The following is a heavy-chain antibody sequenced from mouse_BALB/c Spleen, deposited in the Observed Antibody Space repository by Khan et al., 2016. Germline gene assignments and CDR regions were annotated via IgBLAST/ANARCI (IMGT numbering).Heavy chain of an antibody. J-gene: IGHJ3*01. CDR3: ARYGTGTWCAY. CDR2: INTNTGEP. CDR1: GYTLTNYG. V-gene: IGHV9-3*02. Sequence: QIQLVQSGPELKKPGETVKISCKASGYTLTNYGMTWVKQAPGKGLKWMGWINTNTGEPTYAEEFKGRFAFSLETSASTAYLQSNNLKNEDTATYFCARYGTGTWCAYWGQATVVTVSA. D-gene: IGHD2-1*01.